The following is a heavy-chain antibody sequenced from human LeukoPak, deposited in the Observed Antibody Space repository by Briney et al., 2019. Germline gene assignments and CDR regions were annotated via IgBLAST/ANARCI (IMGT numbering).Heavy chain of an antibody. J-gene: IGHJ4*02. CDR3: ARGGSSRFDQ. CDR2: ISPDGSEK. D-gene: IGHD6-13*01. CDR1: GFTFTTYW. Sequence: GSLRLSCAASGFTFTTYWMSWVRQAPGKGLEWVAKISPDGSEKYYVDSVKGRFTISRDNAKNSLDLQMSSLRADDTAVYYCARGGSSRFDQWGQGTLVTVSS. V-gene: IGHV3-7*04.